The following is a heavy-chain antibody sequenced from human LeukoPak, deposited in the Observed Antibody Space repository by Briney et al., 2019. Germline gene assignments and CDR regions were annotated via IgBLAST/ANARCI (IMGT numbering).Heavy chain of an antibody. V-gene: IGHV3-30*03. D-gene: IGHD4-23*01. CDR1: GFTFSSYG. CDR3: ARVPTVVTIGYFDL. Sequence: PGGSLRLSCAASGFTFSSYGMHWVRQAPGKGLEWVALISYDGGNKYYADSVKGRFTISRDNSKNTLFLQMNSLRPEDTAVYYCARVPTVVTIGYFDLWGRGTLVTVSS. CDR2: ISYDGGNK. J-gene: IGHJ2*01.